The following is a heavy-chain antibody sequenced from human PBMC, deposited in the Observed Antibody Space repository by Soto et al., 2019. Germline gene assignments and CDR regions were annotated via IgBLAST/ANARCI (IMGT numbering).Heavy chain of an antibody. CDR2: ISGSGDFT. V-gene: IGHV3-23*01. D-gene: IGHD3-22*01. CDR3: AKTFFFDSSGFYLGS. Sequence: AGGSLRLPCAASGFPFSTYAISWVRQTPGKGLEWVSVISGSGDFTYFADSVKGRFTISRDNPKNTIYLQMNSLRAENTAVYYYAKTFFFDSSGFYLGSWGQGTQVTVS. CDR1: GFPFSTYA. J-gene: IGHJ4*02.